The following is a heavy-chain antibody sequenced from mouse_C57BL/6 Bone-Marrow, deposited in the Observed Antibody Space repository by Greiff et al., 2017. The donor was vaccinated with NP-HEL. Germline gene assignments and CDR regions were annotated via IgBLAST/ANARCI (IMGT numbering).Heavy chain of an antibody. D-gene: IGHD1-1*01. CDR2: IDPANGNT. CDR1: GFNIKNTY. CDR3: ARRYGSSYWYFDV. J-gene: IGHJ1*03. Sequence: EVQLVESVAELVRPGASVKLSCTASGFNIKNTYMHWVKQRPEQGLEWIGRIDPANGNTKYAPKFQGKATITADTSSNTAYLQLSSLTSEDTAIYYCARRYGSSYWYFDVWGTGTTVTVSS. V-gene: IGHV14-3*01.